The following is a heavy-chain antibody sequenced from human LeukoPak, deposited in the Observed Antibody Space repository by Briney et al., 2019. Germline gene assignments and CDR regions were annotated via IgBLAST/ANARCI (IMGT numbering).Heavy chain of an antibody. CDR1: GFTFSSYS. Sequence: GGPLRLSCAASGFTFSSYSMNWVRQAPGKGLEWVSSISSSSSYIYYADSVKGRFTISRDNAKNSLYLQINSLGPEDTAVYFCARDPYSGNYGSYYYYYMDVWGKGTTVTVSS. CDR2: ISSSSSYI. J-gene: IGHJ6*03. CDR3: ARDPYSGNYGSYYYYYMDV. V-gene: IGHV3-21*01. D-gene: IGHD3-22*01.